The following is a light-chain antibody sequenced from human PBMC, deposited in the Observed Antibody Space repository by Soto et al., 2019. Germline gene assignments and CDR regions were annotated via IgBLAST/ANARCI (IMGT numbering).Light chain of an antibody. Sequence: QSVLTQPPSVSGARGQRVTISCTGSSSNIGAGYDVHWYQQLPGTAPKLLIYGNSNRPSGVPDRFSGSKSGTSASLAITGLQAEDEADYYCQSYDSSLNGLLFGGGTKLTVL. J-gene: IGLJ2*01. CDR3: QSYDSSLNGLL. V-gene: IGLV1-40*01. CDR2: GNS. CDR1: SSNIGAGYD.